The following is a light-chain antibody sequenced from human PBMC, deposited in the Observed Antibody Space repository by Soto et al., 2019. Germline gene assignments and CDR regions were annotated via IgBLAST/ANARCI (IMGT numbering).Light chain of an antibody. CDR3: GSYTSNSTYV. CDR1: RSDVGGYNY. Sequence: QSALTQPASVSGSPGQSITISCTGTRSDVGGYNYVSWHQQHPGKAPKLMIYEVSNRPSGVSNRFSGSNSGNTASLNISGLQAEDEADYYCGSYTSNSTYVFGTGTKVTVL. J-gene: IGLJ1*01. CDR2: EVS. V-gene: IGLV2-14*01.